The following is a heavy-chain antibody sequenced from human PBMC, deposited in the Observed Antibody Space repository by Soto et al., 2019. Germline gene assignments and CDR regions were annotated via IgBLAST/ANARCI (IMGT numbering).Heavy chain of an antibody. V-gene: IGHV3-48*01. CDR1: GFTFSSYS. CDR3: AAYSSSWKY. Sequence: GGSLRLSCAASGFTFSSYSMNWVRQAPGKGLEWVSYISSSSSTIYYADSVKGRFTISRDNAKNSLYLQMNSLRAEDTAVYYCAAYSSSWKYWGQGTLVTVSS. D-gene: IGHD6-13*01. CDR2: ISSSSSTI. J-gene: IGHJ4*02.